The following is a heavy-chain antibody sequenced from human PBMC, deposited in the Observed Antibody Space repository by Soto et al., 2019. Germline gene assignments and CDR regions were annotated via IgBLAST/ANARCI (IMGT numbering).Heavy chain of an antibody. V-gene: IGHV3-30-3*01. D-gene: IGHD6-13*01. Sequence: GGSLRLSCAASGFTFNTYAIHWVRQAPGEGLEWVAVISYDGSIIYYADSVKGRFTISRDDSKNTLYLQMNSLRTEDTAVYYCARESDFGTHNGHFDYWGQGTLVTVSS. CDR1: GFTFNTYA. J-gene: IGHJ4*02. CDR3: ARESDFGTHNGHFDY. CDR2: ISYDGSII.